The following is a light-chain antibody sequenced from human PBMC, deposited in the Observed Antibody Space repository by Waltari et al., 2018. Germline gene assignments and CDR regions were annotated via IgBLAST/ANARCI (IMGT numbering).Light chain of an antibody. Sequence: VLTQSPATLSLSPGERATLSCRASQSVSNSLAWYRQKPGQAPSLLIYDASTRAAGIPDRFSGSGSGTYFTLTIISLEPEDFAVYYCQLRTGWPMTFGQGTRLEIK. J-gene: IGKJ5*01. V-gene: IGKV3-11*01. CDR1: QSVSNS. CDR2: DAS. CDR3: QLRTGWPMT.